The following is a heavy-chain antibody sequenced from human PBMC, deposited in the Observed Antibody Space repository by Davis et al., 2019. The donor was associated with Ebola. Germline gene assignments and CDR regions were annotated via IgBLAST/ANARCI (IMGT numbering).Heavy chain of an antibody. CDR3: ARRLIMITFGGVIVIGSYFDY. D-gene: IGHD3-16*02. Sequence: SETLSLTCTVSGGSIRSSSYYWGWIRQPPGKGLEWIGSIYYSGSTYYNPSLKSRVTISVDTSKNQFSLKLSSVTAADTAVYYCARRLIMITFGGVIVIGSYFDYWGQGTLVTVSS. CDR2: IYYSGST. V-gene: IGHV4-39*01. J-gene: IGHJ4*02. CDR1: GGSIRSSSYY.